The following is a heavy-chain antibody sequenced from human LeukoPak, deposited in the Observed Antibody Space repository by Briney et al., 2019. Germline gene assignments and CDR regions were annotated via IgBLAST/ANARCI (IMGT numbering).Heavy chain of an antibody. CDR2: IYSGGST. CDR3: AREVVGGVLDY. D-gene: IGHD2-15*01. Sequence: GGSLRPSCAASGFTVSSNYMSWVRQAPGKGQEWVSVIYSGGSTYYADSVKGRFTISRDNSKNTLYLQMNSLRAEDTAVYYCAREVVGGVLDYWGQGTLVTVSS. J-gene: IGHJ4*02. V-gene: IGHV3-53*01. CDR1: GFTVSSNY.